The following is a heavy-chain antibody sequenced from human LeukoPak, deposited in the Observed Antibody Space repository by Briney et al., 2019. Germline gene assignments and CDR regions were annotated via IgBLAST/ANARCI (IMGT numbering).Heavy chain of an antibody. Sequence: GASVKVSCKASGYTFTGYYMHWVRQAPGQGLEWMGWINPNSGGTNYAQKFQGRVTMTRDTSISTAYMELSRLRSDDTAVYYCASSMSVRAYYYYMDVWGKGTTVTVSS. V-gene: IGHV1-2*02. CDR2: INPNSGGT. CDR3: ASSMSVRAYYYYMDV. D-gene: IGHD2-2*01. J-gene: IGHJ6*03. CDR1: GYTFTGYY.